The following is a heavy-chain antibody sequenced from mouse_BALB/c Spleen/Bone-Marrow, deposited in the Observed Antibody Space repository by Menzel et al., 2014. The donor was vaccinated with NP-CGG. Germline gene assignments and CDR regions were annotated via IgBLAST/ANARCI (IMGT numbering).Heavy chain of an antibody. Sequence: VQLQQSGAELVKPGASVKLSCKASGYTFTSYWMHWVKQRPGQGLEWIGEIDPSDSYTNYNQKFKGKATLTVDKSSSTAYRQLSSLTSEDSAVYFCARWLLRYYAMDDWGQGTSVTVSS. J-gene: IGHJ4*01. CDR2: IDPSDSYT. D-gene: IGHD2-3*01. CDR1: GYTFTSYW. V-gene: IGHV1-69*02. CDR3: ARWLLRYYAMDD.